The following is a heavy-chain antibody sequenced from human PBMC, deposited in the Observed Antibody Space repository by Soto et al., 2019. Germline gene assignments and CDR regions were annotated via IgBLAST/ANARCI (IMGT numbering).Heavy chain of an antibody. J-gene: IGHJ4*02. CDR1: GFTFSSYA. V-gene: IGHV3-23*01. CDR2: ISGSGGST. Sequence: GGSLRLSCAASGFTFSSYAMSWVRQAPGKGLEWVSAISGSGGSTYYADSVKGRFTISGDNSKNTLYLQMNSLRAEDTAVYYCAKGLVSSGYLAYWGQGTLVTVSS. D-gene: IGHD3-22*01. CDR3: AKGLVSSGYLAY.